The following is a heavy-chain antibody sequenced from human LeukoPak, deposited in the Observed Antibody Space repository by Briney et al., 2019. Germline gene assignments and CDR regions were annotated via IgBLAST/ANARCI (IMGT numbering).Heavy chain of an antibody. CDR2: IFCSGGT. V-gene: IGHV4-59*08. J-gene: IGHJ4*02. CDR3: ARHVDY. CDR1: GTSISTNY. Sequence: SETLSLTCSVSGTSISTNYWSRIRQPPGKGLEWLGCIFCSGGTNYKPSLKSRITISVDTSKNQLSLRLSSVTAADTAVYYCARHVDYWGQGTLVTVSS.